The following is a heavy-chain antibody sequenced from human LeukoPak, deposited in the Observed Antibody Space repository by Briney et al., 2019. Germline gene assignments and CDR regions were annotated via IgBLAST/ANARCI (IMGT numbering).Heavy chain of an antibody. D-gene: IGHD5-18*01. CDR1: GGTFSSYA. V-gene: IGHV1-69*01. CDR2: IIPIFGTA. CDR3: ARGQGGYSYGYVGYYYGMDV. Sequence: VSSLKVSCKPSGGTFSSYAISWVRQAPGQGLEWMGGIIPIFGTANYAQKFQGRVTITADESTSTAYMELSSLRSEDTAVYYCARGQGGYSYGYVGYYYGMDVWGKGTTVTVSS. J-gene: IGHJ6*04.